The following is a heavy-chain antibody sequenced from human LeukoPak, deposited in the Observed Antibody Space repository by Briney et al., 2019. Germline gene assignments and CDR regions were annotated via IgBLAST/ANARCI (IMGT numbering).Heavy chain of an antibody. V-gene: IGHV1-69*05. CDR3: ASLGYCSGGSWYF. Sequence: ASVKVSCKASGGTFSSYAISWVRQAPGQGLEWMGGIIPIFGKANYAQKFQGRVTITTDESTSTAYMEMSSLRSEDTAVYYCASLGYCSGGSWYFWGKGTLVTVSS. J-gene: IGHJ4*02. D-gene: IGHD2-15*01. CDR2: IIPIFGKA. CDR1: GGTFSSYA.